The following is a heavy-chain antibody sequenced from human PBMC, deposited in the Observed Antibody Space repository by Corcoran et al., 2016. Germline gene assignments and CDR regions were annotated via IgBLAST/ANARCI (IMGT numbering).Heavy chain of an antibody. J-gene: IGHJ4*02. D-gene: IGHD3-10*01. Sequence: EVHLVESGGGLVQPGGSLRLSCAASGFTFSNYLMSWVRQAPGKGLEWLANINQDGSATYYVDSVKGRFTISRDNAKNLLYLQMISLRAEDTAVYYCMRDEGFVINYRFDYWGQGTLVTVSS. CDR2: INQDGSAT. CDR3: MRDEGFVINYRFDY. V-gene: IGHV3-7*01. CDR1: GFTFSNYL.